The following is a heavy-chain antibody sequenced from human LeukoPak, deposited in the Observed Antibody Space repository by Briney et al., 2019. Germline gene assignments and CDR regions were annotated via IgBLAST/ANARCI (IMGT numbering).Heavy chain of an antibody. V-gene: IGHV3-23*01. Sequence: GGSLRLSCAASGFTFSSYAMSWVRQAPGKGLEWVSAISGSGGSTYYADSVKGRFTISRDNSKNTPYLQMNSLRAEDTAVYYCAEVGVAAGYFQHWGQGTLVTVSS. CDR1: GFTFSSYA. CDR3: AEVGVAAGYFQH. D-gene: IGHD2-15*01. J-gene: IGHJ1*01. CDR2: ISGSGGST.